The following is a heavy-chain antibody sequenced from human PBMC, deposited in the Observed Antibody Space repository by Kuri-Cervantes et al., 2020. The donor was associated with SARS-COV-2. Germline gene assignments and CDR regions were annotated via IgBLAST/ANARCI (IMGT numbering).Heavy chain of an antibody. V-gene: IGHV1-18*01. D-gene: IGHD6-19*01. CDR1: GYTFTGYG. J-gene: IGHJ4*02. CDR2: ISTNYGDT. Sequence: ASVKVSCKASGYTFTGYGIGWVRQAPGQGLEWMGWISTNYGDTDYAQRFQVRDTMTTDTSTSTAYMELRSLRSDDTSFYYSARGSGCRASFDYWGQGTLVTVSS. CDR3: ARGSGCRASFDY.